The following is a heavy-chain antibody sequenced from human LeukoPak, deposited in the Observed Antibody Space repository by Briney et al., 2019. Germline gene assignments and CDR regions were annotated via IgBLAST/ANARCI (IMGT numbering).Heavy chain of an antibody. Sequence: PSQTLSLTCTVSGGSISSGSYYWSWIRQPAGKGVEWIGRIYTSGSTNYNPSLKSRVTISVDTSKNQFSLMLSSVTAADTAVYYCARDTRWLQFENWGQGTLVTVSS. V-gene: IGHV4-61*02. J-gene: IGHJ4*02. CDR2: IYTSGST. D-gene: IGHD5-24*01. CDR1: GGSISSGSYY. CDR3: ARDTRWLQFEN.